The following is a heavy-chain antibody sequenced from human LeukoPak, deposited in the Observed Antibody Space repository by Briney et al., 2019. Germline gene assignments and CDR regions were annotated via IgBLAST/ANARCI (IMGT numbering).Heavy chain of an antibody. Sequence: PGGSLRLSCAASGFTFSGYWMYWFRQAPGKGLAWVSRINGDGSATNYAGSMKGRFTISRDNAKDIVYLQMNSLRDDDTAVYYCARDLNWGQVDYWGQGTLVTVSS. J-gene: IGHJ4*02. V-gene: IGHV3-74*01. D-gene: IGHD7-27*01. CDR2: INGDGSAT. CDR3: ARDLNWGQVDY. CDR1: GFTFSGYW.